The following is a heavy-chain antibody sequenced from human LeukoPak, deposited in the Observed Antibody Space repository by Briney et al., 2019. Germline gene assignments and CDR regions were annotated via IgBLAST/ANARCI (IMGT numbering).Heavy chain of an antibody. CDR1: GFTVINNY. CDR3: AGRXIPXXXDNYFVY. V-gene: IGHV3-66*04. CDR2: IYSGFTT. Sequence: PGGSLRLSCAASGFTVINNYMSWVRQAPGKGLEWVSFIYSGFTTFYAHSVKGRFTISRDNSKNTLYLQMNSLRAEDTAVYYCAGRXIPXXXDNYFVYWGQXTLVTVA. J-gene: IGHJ4*02.